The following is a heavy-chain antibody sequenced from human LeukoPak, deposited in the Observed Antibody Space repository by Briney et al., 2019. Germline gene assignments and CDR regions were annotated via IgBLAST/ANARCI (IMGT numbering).Heavy chain of an antibody. CDR2: ISYDGSNK. J-gene: IGHJ4*02. V-gene: IGHV3-30-3*01. D-gene: IGHD6-13*01. CDR3: ARGGDSSNWYPGYFGY. CDR1: GFTFSSYA. Sequence: GRSLRLSCAASGFTFSSYAMHWVRQAPGKGLEWVAVISYDGSNKYYADSVKGRFTISRDNGKNTLYLQMNSLRAEDTAVYYCARGGDSSNWYPGYFGYWGQGALVTVSS.